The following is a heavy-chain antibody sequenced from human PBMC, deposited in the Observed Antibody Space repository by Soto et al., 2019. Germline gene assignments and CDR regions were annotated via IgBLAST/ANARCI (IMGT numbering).Heavy chain of an antibody. CDR3: ARNDAACDI. Sequence: QVQLQESGPGLVKPSETLSLTCTVSGGSVSSGSYYWTWIRQSPGKGLEWVGYIYYNGATSYNPSLKSRVTISRDTSKNQFSLKLTSVTAADTAVYYCARNDAACDIWGQGKMVSVSS. J-gene: IGHJ3*02. CDR2: IYYNGAT. CDR1: GGSVSSGSYY. V-gene: IGHV4-61*01.